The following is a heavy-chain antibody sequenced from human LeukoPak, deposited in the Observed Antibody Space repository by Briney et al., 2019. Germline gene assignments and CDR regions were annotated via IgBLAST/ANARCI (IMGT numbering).Heavy chain of an antibody. CDR2: IKHSGST. D-gene: IGHD3-22*01. V-gene: IGHV4-34*01. Sequence: SETLSLTCAVYGGSFSGYYWTWIRQPPGKGLEWIGEIKHSGSTNYNPSLKSRVTISVDTSKNQFSLKLSSVTAADTAVYYCARRPISYYYDSSGYTDYWGQGTLVTVSS. CDR3: ARRPISYYYDSSGYTDY. J-gene: IGHJ4*02. CDR1: GGSFSGYY.